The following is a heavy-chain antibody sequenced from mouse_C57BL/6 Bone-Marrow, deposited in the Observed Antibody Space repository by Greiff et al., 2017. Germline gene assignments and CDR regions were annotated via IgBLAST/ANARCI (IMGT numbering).Heavy chain of an antibody. Sequence: EVQVVESGPGLVKPSPSLSLTCSVTGYSITSGYYWNWIRQFPGNKLEWMGYISYDGSNNYNPSLKNRISITRDTSKNQFFLKLNSVTTEDTATYYCARDGTKGNYYAMDNGGQGTSVTVSS. D-gene: IGHD4-1*01. CDR1: GYSITSGYY. CDR2: ISYDGSN. V-gene: IGHV3-6*01. J-gene: IGHJ4*01. CDR3: ARDGTKGNYYAMDN.